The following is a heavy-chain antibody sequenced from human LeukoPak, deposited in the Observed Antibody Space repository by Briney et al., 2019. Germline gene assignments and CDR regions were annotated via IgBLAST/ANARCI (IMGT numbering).Heavy chain of an antibody. CDR3: ARDERPSYLRGASQYFQH. V-gene: IGHV3-48*03. CDR2: ISSSGSTI. CDR1: RLTFSTYD. D-gene: IGHD5/OR15-5a*01. Sequence: PGGSLRLSCAASRLTFSTYDMNWVRQAPGKGLEWVSYISSSGSTIYYADSVKGRFTISRDNAKNSLYLQMNSLRAEDTAVYYCARDERPSYLRGASQYFQHWGQGTLVTVSS. J-gene: IGHJ1*01.